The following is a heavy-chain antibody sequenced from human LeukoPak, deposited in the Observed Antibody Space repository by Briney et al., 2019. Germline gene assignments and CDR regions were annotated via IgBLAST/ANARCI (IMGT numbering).Heavy chain of an antibody. D-gene: IGHD3-22*01. J-gene: IGHJ4*02. Sequence: ASVKVSCKASGYTFTSYGISWVRQAPGQGLEWMGWISAYNGNTNYAQKLQGRVTMTTDTSTSTAYMELRSLRSDDTAVYYCARDWPGDSSGYVDYWGQGTLVTVSS. V-gene: IGHV1-18*01. CDR2: ISAYNGNT. CDR3: ARDWPGDSSGYVDY. CDR1: GYTFTSYG.